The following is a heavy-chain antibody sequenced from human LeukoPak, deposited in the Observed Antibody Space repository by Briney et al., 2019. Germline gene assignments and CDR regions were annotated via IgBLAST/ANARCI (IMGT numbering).Heavy chain of an antibody. Sequence: GGSLRLSCAASGFTFGNAWVHWVRQAPGKGLVWVSLINADGSTATYADSVKGRFTISRDNARNTLSLQMNSLTIEDTAVYYCLVVVHPPDSDGFDVWGQGTMITVSS. CDR1: GFTFGNAW. V-gene: IGHV3-74*01. J-gene: IGHJ3*01. D-gene: IGHD2-21*02. CDR2: INADGSTA. CDR3: LVVVHPPDSDGFDV.